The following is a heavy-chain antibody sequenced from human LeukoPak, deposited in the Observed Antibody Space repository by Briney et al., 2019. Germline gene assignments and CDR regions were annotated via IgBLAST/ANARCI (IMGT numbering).Heavy chain of an antibody. CDR2: IYHSGST. Sequence: SGTLSLTCAVSGGSISSSNWWSWVRQPPGKGLEWIGEIYHSGSTNYNPSLKSRVTISVDKSKNQFSLKLSSVTAADTAVYYCARITAPAASPFDPWGQGTLVTVSS. D-gene: IGHD2-2*01. CDR1: GGSISSSNW. CDR3: ARITAPAASPFDP. V-gene: IGHV4-4*02. J-gene: IGHJ5*02.